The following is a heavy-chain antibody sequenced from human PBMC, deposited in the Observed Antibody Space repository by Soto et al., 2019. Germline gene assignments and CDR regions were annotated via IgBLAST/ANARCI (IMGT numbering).Heavy chain of an antibody. CDR1: EFPFSRCE. CDR3: ARGGIAVAGRLSWFDP. CDR2: ISSSGSTI. Sequence: VVSRRLSCAASEFPFSRCEMNWVRQAPGKGLEWVSYISSSGSTIYYADSVKGRFTISRDNAKNSLYLQMNSLRAEDTAVYYCARGGIAVAGRLSWFDPWGQGTLVTVSS. D-gene: IGHD6-19*01. V-gene: IGHV3-48*03. J-gene: IGHJ5*02.